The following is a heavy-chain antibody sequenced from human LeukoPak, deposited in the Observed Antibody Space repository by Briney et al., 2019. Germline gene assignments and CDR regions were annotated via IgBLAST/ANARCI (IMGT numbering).Heavy chain of an antibody. J-gene: IGHJ3*02. CDR1: GFTFSSYS. CDR2: ISSSSSYI. CDR3: ARVESGYALIDAFDI. D-gene: IGHD5-12*01. V-gene: IGHV3-21*04. Sequence: GGSLRLSCAASGFTFSSYSMNWVRQAPGKGLEWVSSISSSSSYIYYADSVKGRFTISRDNAKNSLYLQMNSLRAEDTAVYYCARVESGYALIDAFDIWGQGTMVTVSS.